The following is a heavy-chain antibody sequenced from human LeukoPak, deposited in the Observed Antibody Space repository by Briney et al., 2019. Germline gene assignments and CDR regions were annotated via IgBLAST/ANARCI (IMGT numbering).Heavy chain of an antibody. CDR2: IYPGDSDT. D-gene: IGHD5-18*01. CDR3: ASLPGYSYGLVT. V-gene: IGHV5-51*01. Sequence: GESLKISCKGSGYSFTSYWIGWLRQMPGKGLEWMRIIYPGDSDTRYSPSFQGQVTNSADKSISTADLQWSSLKASDTAMYYCASLPGYSYGLVTWGQGTMVTLSS. CDR1: GYSFTSYW. J-gene: IGHJ3*01.